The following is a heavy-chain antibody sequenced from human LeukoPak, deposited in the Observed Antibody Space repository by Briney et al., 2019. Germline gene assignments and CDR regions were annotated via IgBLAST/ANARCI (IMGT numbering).Heavy chain of an antibody. CDR3: AKAGIGVGGYFDY. CDR2: IRDSGGGT. D-gene: IGHD6-19*01. J-gene: IGHJ4*02. CDR1: GFTFNSYA. V-gene: IGHV3-23*01. Sequence: GGSLRLSCAASGFTFNSYAMSWVRQAPGKGLEWVSAIRDSGGGTYYADSVKGRFTISRDNSKNTLYLQMNSLRDEDTALYYCAKAGIGVGGYFDYWGQGTLVSVSS.